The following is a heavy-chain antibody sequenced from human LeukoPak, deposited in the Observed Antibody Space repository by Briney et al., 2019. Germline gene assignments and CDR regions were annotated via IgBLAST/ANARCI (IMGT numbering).Heavy chain of an antibody. CDR1: GYMFISYG. CDR3: ARDRPGEYLDWLLGNDY. J-gene: IGHJ4*02. V-gene: IGHV1-18*01. CDR2: ISAYNGDT. D-gene: IGHD3-9*01. Sequence: ASVKVSCKTSGYMFISYGITWVRQAPGQGLEWLGWISAYNGDTNYPKKFQGRVTMTTDTSTNTAYMELTNLRSDDTAVYYCARDRPGEYLDWLLGNDYWGQGTLVTVSS.